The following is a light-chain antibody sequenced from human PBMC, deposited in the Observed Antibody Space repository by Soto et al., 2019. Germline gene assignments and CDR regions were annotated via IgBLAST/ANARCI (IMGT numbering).Light chain of an antibody. CDR3: QQYNSYPLT. CDR2: RAS. V-gene: IGKV1-5*03. Sequence: DIQMTQSPSTLPASVGDRVTITCRANQSISSWLAWYQQKPGKAPKLLIHRASRLESGVPSRFSGSGSGTDFTLTINSLQPDDFGTYYCQQYNSYPLTLGGGTKVDIK. J-gene: IGKJ4*01. CDR1: QSISSW.